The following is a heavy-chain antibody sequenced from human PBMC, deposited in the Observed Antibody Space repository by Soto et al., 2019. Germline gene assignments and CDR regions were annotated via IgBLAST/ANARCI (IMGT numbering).Heavy chain of an antibody. Sequence: GASVKVSCKASGYTFTSYGISWVRQAPGQGLEWMGWISAYNGNTNYAQKLQGRVTMTTDTSTSTAYMELRSLRSDDTAVYYCARNVVGAVTGDNWFDPWGQGTLVTVSS. CDR2: ISAYNGNT. CDR3: ARNVVGAVTGDNWFDP. D-gene: IGHD4-17*01. CDR1: GYTFTSYG. V-gene: IGHV1-18*01. J-gene: IGHJ5*02.